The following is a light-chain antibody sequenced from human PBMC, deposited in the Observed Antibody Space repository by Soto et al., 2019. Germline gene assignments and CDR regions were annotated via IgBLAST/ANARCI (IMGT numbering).Light chain of an antibody. CDR2: EVS. Sequence: QSVLTQPPSASGSPGQSVTISCTGTSSDIGGYNYVSWYQHHPGKPPKLMIHEVSKRPSGVPDRFSGSKSGDTASLTVSRLRTEDEADYYCSSYAGCYNVVFGGGTKLTVL. V-gene: IGLV2-8*01. CDR3: SSYAGCYNVV. CDR1: SSDIGGYNY. J-gene: IGLJ3*02.